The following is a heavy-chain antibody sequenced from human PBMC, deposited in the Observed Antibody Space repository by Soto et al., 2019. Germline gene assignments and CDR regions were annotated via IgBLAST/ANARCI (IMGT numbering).Heavy chain of an antibody. V-gene: IGHV4-31*03. CDR3: ARVRYDSSGPPYYFDY. Sequence: SETLSLTCTVSGGSISSGGYYWSWIRQHPGKGLEWIGYIYYSGSTYYNPSLKSRVTISVDTSKNQFSLKLSSVTAADTVVYYCARVRYDSSGPPYYFDYWGQGTLVTVSS. CDR1: GGSISSGGYY. J-gene: IGHJ4*02. D-gene: IGHD3-22*01. CDR2: IYYSGST.